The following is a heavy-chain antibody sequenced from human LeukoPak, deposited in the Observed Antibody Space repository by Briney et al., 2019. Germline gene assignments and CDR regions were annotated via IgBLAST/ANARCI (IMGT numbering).Heavy chain of an antibody. J-gene: IGHJ6*02. V-gene: IGHV1-18*01. CDR3: ARDVYYYDSSGYYYESNYYYGMDV. CDR1: GYTFTSYG. Sequence: ASVKVSCKASGYTFTSYGISWVRQAPGQGLEWMGWISAYNGNTNYAQKLQGRVTMTTDTSTSTAYMELRSLRSDDTAVYYCARDVYYYDSSGYYYESNYYYGMDVWGQGTTVTVSS. CDR2: ISAYNGNT. D-gene: IGHD3-22*01.